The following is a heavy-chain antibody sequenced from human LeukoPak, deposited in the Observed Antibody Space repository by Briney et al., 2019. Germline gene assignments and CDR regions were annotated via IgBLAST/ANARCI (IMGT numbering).Heavy chain of an antibody. V-gene: IGHV3-23*01. J-gene: IGHJ4*02. CDR1: GFTFSSYA. Sequence: GGPLRLSCAASGFTFSSYAMSWVRQAPGKGLEWVSAISGSGGSTYYADSVKGRFTISRDNSKNTLYLQMNSLRAEDMAVYYCAKDGLRFLEWLLYFDYWGQGTLVTVSS. CDR2: ISGSGGST. CDR3: AKDGLRFLEWLLYFDY. D-gene: IGHD3-3*01.